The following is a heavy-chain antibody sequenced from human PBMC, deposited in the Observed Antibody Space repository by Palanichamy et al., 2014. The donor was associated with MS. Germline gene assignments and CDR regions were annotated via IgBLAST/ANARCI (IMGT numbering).Heavy chain of an antibody. CDR2: IFPGDSDT. D-gene: IGHD6-19*01. CDR3: ARHIKGVAVAAYTNWFDP. V-gene: IGHV5-51*01. J-gene: IGHJ5*02. Sequence: EYMGSIFPGDSDTRYSPSFQGQVTISSDKSISTAYLQWSSLQASDTAMYYCARHIKGVAVAAYTNWFDPWGQGILVTVSS.